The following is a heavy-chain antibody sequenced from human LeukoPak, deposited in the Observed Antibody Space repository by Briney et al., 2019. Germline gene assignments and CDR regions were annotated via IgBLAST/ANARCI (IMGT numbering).Heavy chain of an antibody. CDR2: VDHTGSA. J-gene: IGHJ6*03. CDR1: DDSITMYY. CDR3: ARGRVSSSTWYSTYYYFFYMDF. V-gene: IGHV4-59*01. D-gene: IGHD4-11*01. Sequence: SETLSLTCTVSDDSITMYYWTWIRQPPGKGLEWIGYVDHTGSAKFNPSLNGRVSISRDTSKNFFSLRLRSVTAADTAVYFCARGRVSSSTWYSTYYYFFYMDFWGKGTTVTVSS.